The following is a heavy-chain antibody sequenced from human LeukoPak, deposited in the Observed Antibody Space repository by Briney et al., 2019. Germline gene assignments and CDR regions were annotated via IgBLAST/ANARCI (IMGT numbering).Heavy chain of an antibody. D-gene: IGHD2-8*02. V-gene: IGHV3-74*01. CDR3: TRVLAGRSGLMDV. Sequence: PGGSLRLSCAASGFTLSSYWMHWVRQAPGEGLVWVSRIDPDGSTTIYADSVKGRFTTSRDNAKNTLYLQMNSLRAEDTALYYCTRVLAGRSGLMDVWGRGTTVTVSS. CDR2: IDPDGSTT. CDR1: GFTLSSYW. J-gene: IGHJ6*02.